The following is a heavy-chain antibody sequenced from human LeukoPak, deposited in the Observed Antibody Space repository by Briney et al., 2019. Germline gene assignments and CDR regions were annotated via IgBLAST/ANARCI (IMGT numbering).Heavy chain of an antibody. CDR1: GFTFSSYA. D-gene: IGHD6-19*01. CDR3: AKGSGWYV. Sequence: GASLRLSCAASGFTFSSYAMSWVRQAPGKGLEWVSVISGSGGSTEYGDSVKGRFTISRDNSKNTLYLQMNSLRAEDTAVYYCAKGSGWYVWGQGTLVTVSS. CDR2: ISGSGGST. V-gene: IGHV3-23*01. J-gene: IGHJ4*02.